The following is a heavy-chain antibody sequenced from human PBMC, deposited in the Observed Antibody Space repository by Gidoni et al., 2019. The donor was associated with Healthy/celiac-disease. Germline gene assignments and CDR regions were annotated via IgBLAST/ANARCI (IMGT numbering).Heavy chain of an antibody. Sequence: RLEWMGWINAGNGNTKYSQKFQGRVTITRDTSASTAYMELSSLRSEDTAVYYCARNYGSGSNPPHFDYWGQGTLVTVSS. CDR2: INAGNGNT. J-gene: IGHJ4*02. D-gene: IGHD3-10*01. V-gene: IGHV1-3*01. CDR3: ARNYGSGSNPPHFDY.